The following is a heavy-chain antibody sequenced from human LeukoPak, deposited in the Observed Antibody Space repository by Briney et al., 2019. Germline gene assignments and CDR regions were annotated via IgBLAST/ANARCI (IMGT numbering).Heavy chain of an antibody. V-gene: IGHV4-38-2*02. Sequence: SETLSLTCTVSGYSISSGYFWGWMRPPPGKGLEWIGSIYQSETAHYNPSLKSRVTISVDTSKNQFSLKLSSVTAADTAVYYCARAGIAVAGWPGYYYYYMDVWGKGTTVTISS. CDR3: ARAGIAVAGWPGYYYYYMDV. CDR2: IYQSETA. D-gene: IGHD6-19*01. CDR1: GYSISSGYF. J-gene: IGHJ6*03.